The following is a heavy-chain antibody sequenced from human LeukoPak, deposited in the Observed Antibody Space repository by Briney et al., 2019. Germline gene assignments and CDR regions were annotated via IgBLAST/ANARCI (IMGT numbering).Heavy chain of an antibody. CDR2: ISAYNGNT. J-gene: IGHJ4*02. CDR1: GYTFTSYG. V-gene: IGHV1-18*01. D-gene: IGHD1-26*01. CDR3: ARDHSRGSYECFDY. Sequence: ASVKVSCKASGYTFTSYGISWVRQAPGQWLEWMGWISAYNGNTNYAQKLQGRVTMTTDTSTSTAYMELRSLRSDDTAVYYCARDHSRGSYECFDYWGQGTLVTVSS.